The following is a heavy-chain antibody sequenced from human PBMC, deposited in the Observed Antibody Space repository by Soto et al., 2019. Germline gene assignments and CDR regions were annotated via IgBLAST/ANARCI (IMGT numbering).Heavy chain of an antibody. Sequence: QVQLQESGPGLVKPSQTLSLTCIVSGDSISSGDYYWSWIRQHPGKGLEWIGQIHYSGSTYYNPSLMRRVTISVDTSKNQFSLRLSSVTAADTAVYYCARETRVAFSYFDNWGQGALVTVSS. CDR3: ARETRVAFSYFDN. J-gene: IGHJ4*02. D-gene: IGHD2-21*01. CDR2: IHYSGST. CDR1: GDSISSGDYY. V-gene: IGHV4-31*03.